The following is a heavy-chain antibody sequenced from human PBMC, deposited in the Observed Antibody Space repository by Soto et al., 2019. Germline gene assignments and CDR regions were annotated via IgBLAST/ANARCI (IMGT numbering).Heavy chain of an antibody. D-gene: IGHD3-3*01. CDR2: INPDSGDT. Sequence: ASVKVSCKASGYTFSGYFIHWVRQAPGLGPEWMGWINPDSGDTQYAQRFQGRVTMTRDTSISTAYLEMTGLSSDDTAVFYCARDGGAIFQPKQTFYYHYGMDVWGQGTTVTVSS. V-gene: IGHV1-2*02. J-gene: IGHJ6*02. CDR3: ARDGGAIFQPKQTFYYHYGMDV. CDR1: GYTFSGYF.